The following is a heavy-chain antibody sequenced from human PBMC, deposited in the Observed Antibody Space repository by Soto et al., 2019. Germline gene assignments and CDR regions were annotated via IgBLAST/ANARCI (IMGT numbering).Heavy chain of an antibody. J-gene: IGHJ6*02. D-gene: IGHD2-21*02. CDR3: ARESDYYRGNGYYGLDV. CDR2: IWYDGSNT. Sequence: PGGSLRLSCAASGFIFSSYGMHWVRQAPGKGLEWVAGIWYDGSNTFYSDAVKGRFSISRDNSKNKLYMQMTNLRGEDTAIYYCARESDYYRGNGYYGLDVWGQGTTVTVSS. CDR1: GFIFSSYG. V-gene: IGHV3-30*19.